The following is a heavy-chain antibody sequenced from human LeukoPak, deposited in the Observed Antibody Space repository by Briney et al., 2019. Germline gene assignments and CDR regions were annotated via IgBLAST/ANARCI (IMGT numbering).Heavy chain of an antibody. CDR2: IYYSGST. CDR1: GFTFNSYG. J-gene: IGHJ4*02. Sequence: GSLRLSCAASGFTFNSYGMSWIRQPPGKGLEWIGYIYYSGSTNYNPPLKSRVTISVDTSKNQFSLKLSSVTAADTAVYYCASGYYTSFDYWGQGTLVTVSS. D-gene: IGHD3/OR15-3a*01. CDR3: ASGYYTSFDY. V-gene: IGHV4-59*01.